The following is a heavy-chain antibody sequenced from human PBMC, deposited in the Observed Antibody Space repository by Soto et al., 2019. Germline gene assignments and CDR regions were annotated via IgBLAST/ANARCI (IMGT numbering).Heavy chain of an antibody. Sequence: GGSLRLSCAASGFSFRSYAMHWVRQAPGKGLEWVAVIWYDGVNKYYADSVKGRFTISRDNSNNTLYVQMNSLKAEDTAVYYCTDLMRGVGAFDIWSRGTLVTVSS. CDR2: IWYDGVNK. D-gene: IGHD3-10*01. V-gene: IGHV3-33*08. CDR1: GFSFRSYA. CDR3: TDLMRGVGAFDI. J-gene: IGHJ3*02.